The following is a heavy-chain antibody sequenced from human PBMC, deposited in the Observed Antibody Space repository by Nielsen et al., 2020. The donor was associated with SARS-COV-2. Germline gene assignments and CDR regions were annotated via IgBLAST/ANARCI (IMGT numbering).Heavy chain of an antibody. V-gene: IGHV3-11*01. D-gene: IGHD6-13*01. CDR1: GFTFSDYY. CDR2: ISSSGSTI. J-gene: IGHJ5*02. CDR3: AKGGAAAGTSYNWFDP. Sequence: GGSLRLSCAASGFTFSDYYMSWIRQAPGKGLEWVSYISSSGSTIYYADSVKGRFTISRDNAKNSLYLQMNSLRAEDTAVYYCAKGGAAAGTSYNWFDPWGQGTLVTVSS.